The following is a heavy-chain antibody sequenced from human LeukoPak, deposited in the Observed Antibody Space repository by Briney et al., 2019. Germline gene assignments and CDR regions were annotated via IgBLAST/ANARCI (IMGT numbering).Heavy chain of an antibody. CDR2: ISRSGCDT. D-gene: IGHD2-2*01. Sequence: GSLRLSFAASGFTLSKYSLTLVRQAPGKGLGWVPAISRSGCDTEYAGSVKGRYTISRDNSKNTHYMQMNSRRAEDAAVYYCARESQSTSDYWGQGTLVTVSS. V-gene: IGHV3-23*01. CDR1: GFTLSKYS. CDR3: ARESQSTSDY. J-gene: IGHJ4*02.